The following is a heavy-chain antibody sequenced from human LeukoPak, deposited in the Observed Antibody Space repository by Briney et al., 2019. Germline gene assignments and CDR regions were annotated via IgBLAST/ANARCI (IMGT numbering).Heavy chain of an antibody. D-gene: IGHD6-13*01. V-gene: IGHV1-18*01. Sequence: ASVKVSCKASGYTFTSYGISWVRQAPGQGLGWMGWISAYNGNTNYAQKLQGRVTMTRDTSTSTVYMELSSLRSEDTAVYYCARDWEQRLVLSYWGQGTLVTVSS. CDR3: ARDWEQRLVLSY. CDR2: ISAYNGNT. CDR1: GYTFTSYG. J-gene: IGHJ4*02.